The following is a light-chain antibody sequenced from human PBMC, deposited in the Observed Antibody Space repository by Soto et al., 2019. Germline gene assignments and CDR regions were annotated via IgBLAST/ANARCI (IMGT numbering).Light chain of an antibody. CDR3: QHLNDFPIS. V-gene: IGKV1-9*01. Sequence: QLTQSPSSLSASIGDRVTITCRASQGISNYLAWYQQKPGKAPKLLIYTASTLHTGITSRFSGCGSGADSTPSISSLQPEYVATYYCQHLNDFPISFGHGTRLDI. CDR2: TAS. J-gene: IGKJ5*01. CDR1: QGISNY.